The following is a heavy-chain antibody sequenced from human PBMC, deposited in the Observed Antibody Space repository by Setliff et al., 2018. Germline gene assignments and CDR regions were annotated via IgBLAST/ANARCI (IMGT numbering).Heavy chain of an antibody. D-gene: IGHD5-12*01. CDR3: ARSEGRRDGYNW. V-gene: IGHV4-39*01. Sequence: PSETLSLTCNVSGGSVSSGYYYWDWIRQPPGKGLEWIGTVYYTGRTYYNPSLKSRVTISVDTSNNQFSLKLSSVTAADTAVYYCARSEGRRDGYNWWGQGTLVTVSS. J-gene: IGHJ4*02. CDR1: GGSVSSGYYY. CDR2: VYYTGRT.